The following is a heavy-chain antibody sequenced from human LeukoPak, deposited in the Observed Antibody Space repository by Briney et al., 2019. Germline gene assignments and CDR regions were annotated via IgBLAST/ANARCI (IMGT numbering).Heavy chain of an antibody. V-gene: IGHV4-34*01. J-gene: IGHJ4*02. CDR3: ARDKMRSSWVY. D-gene: IGHD6-13*01. Sequence: SETLSLTCAVYGGSFSGYYWSWIRQPPGKGLERIGEINHSGSTNYNPSLKSRVTISVDTSKNQFSLKLSSVTAADTAVYYCARDKMRSSWVYWGQGTLVTVSS. CDR1: GGSFSGYY. CDR2: INHSGST.